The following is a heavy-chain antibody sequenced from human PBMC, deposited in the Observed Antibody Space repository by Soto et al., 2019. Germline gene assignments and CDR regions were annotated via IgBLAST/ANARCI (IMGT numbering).Heavy chain of an antibody. D-gene: IGHD1-26*01. CDR1: GVTVSSNY. CDR3: APEWDMATFWTD. V-gene: IGHV3-53*01. J-gene: IGHJ4*02. Sequence: PGGSLSLSCAASGVTVSSNYMSWVRQAPGKGLEWVSVIYSAGSTYYADSVKGRFAISRDKAKNTLDLEMNTLRVEDTAVYYCAPEWDMATFWTDWGPGTLVRVSS. CDR2: IYSAGST.